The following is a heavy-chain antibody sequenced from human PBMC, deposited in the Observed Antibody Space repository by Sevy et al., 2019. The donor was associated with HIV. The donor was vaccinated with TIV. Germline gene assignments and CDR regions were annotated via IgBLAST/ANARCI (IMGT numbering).Heavy chain of an antibody. CDR3: ARESVSGYNL. CDR2: IYSGGNT. CDR1: GLTVSTNY. D-gene: IGHD5-12*01. V-gene: IGHV3-53*01. Sequence: GGSLRLSCAASGLTVSTNYMSWVRQAPGKGLEWVSGIYSGGNTYYADSVKGRFTISRDNSKNTVYLQMSSLRAEDTAVYYCARESVSGYNLWGQGTLVTASS. J-gene: IGHJ4*02.